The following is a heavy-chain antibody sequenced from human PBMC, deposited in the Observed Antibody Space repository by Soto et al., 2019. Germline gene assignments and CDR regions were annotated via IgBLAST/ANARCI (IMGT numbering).Heavy chain of an antibody. Sequence: QVQLQQWGAGLLKPSETLSLTCAVYGGSFSSYYWSWIRQPPGKGLEWIGEINHSGSTNYNPSLKSRVTISVDMSKNQFSLKLSSVTAADTAVYYCARGLNYYGSGSYGSFDYWGQGTLVTVSS. V-gene: IGHV4-34*01. CDR3: ARGLNYYGSGSYGSFDY. D-gene: IGHD3-10*01. CDR2: INHSGST. J-gene: IGHJ4*02. CDR1: GGSFSSYY.